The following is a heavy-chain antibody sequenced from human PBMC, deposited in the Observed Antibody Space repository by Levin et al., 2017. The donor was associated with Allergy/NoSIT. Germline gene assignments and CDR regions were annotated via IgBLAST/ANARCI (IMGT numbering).Heavy chain of an antibody. V-gene: IGHV3-23*01. CDR1: GFTFSSYT. CDR2: MRYSGDTT. J-gene: IGHJ3*02. CDR3: AKGVSSGSPYRAFDM. Sequence: GGSLRLSCAASGFTFSSYTMTWVRQAPGKGLEWVSTMRYSGDTTYYADSVKGRFIISRDSSKDTLFLQMNSLRAEDTAFYYCAKGVSSGSPYRAFDMWGQGTMVTVSS. D-gene: IGHD1-26*01.